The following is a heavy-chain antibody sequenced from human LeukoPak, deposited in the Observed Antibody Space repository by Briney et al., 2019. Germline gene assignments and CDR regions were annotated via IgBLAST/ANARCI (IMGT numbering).Heavy chain of an antibody. D-gene: IGHD1-20*01. CDR3: ARDLTGTTRFDY. CDR2: IYYSGST. Sequence: SETLSLTCTVSDGSISSSSYYWGWIRQPPGKGLEWIGSIYYSGSTYYNPSLKSRVTISVDTSKNQFSLKLSSVTAADTAVYYCARDLTGTTRFDYWGQGTLVTVSS. V-gene: IGHV4-39*02. CDR1: DGSISSSSYY. J-gene: IGHJ4*02.